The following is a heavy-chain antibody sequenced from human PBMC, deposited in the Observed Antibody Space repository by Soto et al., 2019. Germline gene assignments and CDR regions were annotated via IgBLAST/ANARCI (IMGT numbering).Heavy chain of an antibody. CDR1: GFTFSSYG. CDR2: ISGSGGST. Sequence: LRVSCAAAGFTFSSYGMSWVSQAPGKGLEWVSAISGSGGSTYYADSVKGRFTISRDNSKNTLYLQMNSLRAEDTAVYYCAKDLSSTYYYYGMDVWGQGTTVTVSS. CDR3: AKDLSSTYYYYGMDV. J-gene: IGHJ6*02. D-gene: IGHD2-2*01. V-gene: IGHV3-23*01.